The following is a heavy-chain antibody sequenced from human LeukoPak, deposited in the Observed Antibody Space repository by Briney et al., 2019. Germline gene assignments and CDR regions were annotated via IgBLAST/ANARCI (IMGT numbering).Heavy chain of an antibody. V-gene: IGHV3-53*01. J-gene: IGHJ6*03. CDR3: AKDIAATNYYYMDV. CDR2: IYSGGST. D-gene: IGHD6-13*01. CDR1: GFTVSSNY. Sequence: GSLRLSCAASGFTVSSNYMSWVRQAPGKGLEWVSVIYSGGSTYYADSVKGRFTISRDNSKNTLYLQMNSLRAEDTAVYYCAKDIAATNYYYMDVWGKGTTVTVSS.